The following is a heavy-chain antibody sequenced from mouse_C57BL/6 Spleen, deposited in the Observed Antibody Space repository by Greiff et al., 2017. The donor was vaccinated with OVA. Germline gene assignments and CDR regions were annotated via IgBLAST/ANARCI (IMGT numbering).Heavy chain of an antibody. CDR2: IDPSDSYT. V-gene: IGHV1-59*01. CDR1: GYTFTSYW. J-gene: IGHJ1*03. CDR3: DSEYYGYLDV. D-gene: IGHD2-12*01. Sequence: VQLQQPGAELVRPGTSVKLSCKASGYTFTSYWMHWVKQRPGQGLEWIGVIDPSDSYTNYNQKFKGKSTLTVDTSSSTAYMQLSSLTSEDSAVYYYDSEYYGYLDVGGTGITVPVLS.